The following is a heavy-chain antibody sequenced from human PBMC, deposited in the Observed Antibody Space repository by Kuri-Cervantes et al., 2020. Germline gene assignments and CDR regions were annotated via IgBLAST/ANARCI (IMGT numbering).Heavy chain of an antibody. V-gene: IGHV3-30*03. Sequence: LSLTCAASGFTFSSYGMHWVRQAPGKGLEWVAVISYDGSNKYYADSVKGRFTISRDNSKNTLYLQMNSLRAEDTAMYYCARVGATPFDAFDIWGQGTMVTVSS. J-gene: IGHJ3*02. CDR2: ISYDGSNK. D-gene: IGHD1-26*01. CDR1: GFTFSSYG. CDR3: ARVGATPFDAFDI.